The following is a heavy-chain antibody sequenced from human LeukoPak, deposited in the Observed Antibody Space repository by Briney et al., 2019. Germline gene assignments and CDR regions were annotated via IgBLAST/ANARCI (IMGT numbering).Heavy chain of an antibody. CDR1: GYTFTSYY. D-gene: IGHD3-10*01. V-gene: IGHV1-46*01. CDR3: AREAVYYYGSGSSGSYYYYYGMDI. J-gene: IGHJ6*02. Sequence: ASVKVSCKASGYTFTSYYMHWVRQAPGQGLEWMGIINPSGGSTSYAQKFQGRVTMTRDTSTSTVYMELSSLRSEDTAVYYCAREAVYYYGSGSSGSYYYYYGMDIWGQGTTVTVSS. CDR2: INPSGGST.